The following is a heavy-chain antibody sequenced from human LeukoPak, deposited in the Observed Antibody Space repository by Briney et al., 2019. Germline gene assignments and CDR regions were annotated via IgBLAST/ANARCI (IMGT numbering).Heavy chain of an antibody. V-gene: IGHV6-1*01. CDR1: GDSVSSNSAA. J-gene: IGHJ5*02. D-gene: IGHD2-21*01. CDR2: TYYRSKWCN. Sequence: SQTLSLTCAISGDSVSSNSAAWNWIRQSPSRGLEWLGRTYYRSKWCNDYAVSVKSRITINPDTSKNQFSLQLNSVTPEDTAVYYCARDLKVRDKKVVNWFDPWGQGTLVTVSS. CDR3: ARDLKVRDKKVVNWFDP.